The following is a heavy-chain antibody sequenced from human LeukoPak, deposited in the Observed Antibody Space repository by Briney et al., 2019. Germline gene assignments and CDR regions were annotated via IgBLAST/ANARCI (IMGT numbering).Heavy chain of an antibody. V-gene: IGHV3-74*01. CDR1: GFTFSSYW. D-gene: IGHD6-13*01. J-gene: IGHJ4*02. Sequence: GGSLRLSCAASGFTFSSYWMHWVRQAPGKGPVWVSRINSDGSSTSYADSVKGRLTISRDNAKNTLYLQMNSLRAEDTAVYYCARGTSASYGSSWYGYWGQGTLVTVSS. CDR2: INSDGSST. CDR3: ARGTSASYGSSWYGY.